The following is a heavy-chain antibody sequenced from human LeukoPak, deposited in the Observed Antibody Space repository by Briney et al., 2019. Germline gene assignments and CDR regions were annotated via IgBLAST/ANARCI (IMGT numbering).Heavy chain of an antibody. J-gene: IGHJ4*02. CDR3: ARQTYSSGWYSGFDY. V-gene: IGHV4-59*08. Sequence: KPSETLSLTCAVYGGSFSGYYWSWIRQPPVKGLEWIGYIYYSGSTNYNPSLKSRVTISVDTSKNQFSLKLSSVTAADTAVYYCARQTYSSGWYSGFDYWGQGTLVTVSS. D-gene: IGHD6-19*01. CDR1: GGSFSGYY. CDR2: IYYSGST.